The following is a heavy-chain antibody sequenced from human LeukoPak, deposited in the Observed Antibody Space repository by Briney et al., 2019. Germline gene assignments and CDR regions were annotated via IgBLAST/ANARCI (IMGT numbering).Heavy chain of an antibody. V-gene: IGHV4-34*01. CDR2: INHSGST. D-gene: IGHD1-1*01. Sequence: SETLSLTCAVYGGSFSGYYWTWIRQPPGKGLEWIGEINHSGSTNYNPSLKSRVTISVDMSKNQFSLKLSSVTAADTAVYYCARGWNGAPFDYWGQGTLVTVSS. J-gene: IGHJ4*02. CDR3: ARGWNGAPFDY. CDR1: GGSFSGYY.